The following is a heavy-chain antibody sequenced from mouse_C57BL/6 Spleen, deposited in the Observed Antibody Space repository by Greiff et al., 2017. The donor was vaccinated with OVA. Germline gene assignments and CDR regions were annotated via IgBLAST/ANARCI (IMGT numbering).Heavy chain of an antibody. D-gene: IGHD2-4*01. CDR3: ARNGDYDVPYYFDY. Sequence: VQLQQSGPGLVAPSQSLSITCTVSGFSLTSYAISWVRQPPGKGLEWLGVIWTGGGTNYNSALKSRLSISKDNSKSQVFLKMNSLQTDDTARYYCARNGDYDVPYYFDYWGQGTTLTVSS. CDR2: IWTGGGT. J-gene: IGHJ2*01. V-gene: IGHV2-9-1*01. CDR1: GFSLTSYA.